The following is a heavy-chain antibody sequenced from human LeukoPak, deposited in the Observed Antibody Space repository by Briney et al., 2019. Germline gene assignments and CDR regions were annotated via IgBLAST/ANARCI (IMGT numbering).Heavy chain of an antibody. CDR2: IKKDGSEK. J-gene: IGHJ3*02. Sequence: GGSLRLSCAASGFTFSNNWMSWVRQAPGKGLECVANIKKDGSEKYYINSVKGRFTISRDNAKNSLYLQMNSLRAEDTAVYYCARDLRDSSAAGAFDIWGQGTMVTVSS. CDR3: ARDLRDSSAAGAFDI. V-gene: IGHV3-7*01. D-gene: IGHD3-22*01. CDR1: GFTFSNNW.